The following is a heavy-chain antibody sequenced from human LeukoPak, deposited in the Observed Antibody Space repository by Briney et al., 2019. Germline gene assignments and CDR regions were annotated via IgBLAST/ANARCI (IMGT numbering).Heavy chain of an antibody. CDR1: GFTFSGYA. Sequence: GGSLRLSCAASGFTFSGYAVHWVRQAPGKGLEWVTVISSDGSNKYYADSVKGRFTISRDNSKNTLYLQMNGLRIEDTAVYYCARDFWSGYYFDYWGQGTLVAVSS. J-gene: IGHJ4*02. V-gene: IGHV3-30-3*01. D-gene: IGHD3-3*01. CDR3: ARDFWSGYYFDY. CDR2: ISSDGSNK.